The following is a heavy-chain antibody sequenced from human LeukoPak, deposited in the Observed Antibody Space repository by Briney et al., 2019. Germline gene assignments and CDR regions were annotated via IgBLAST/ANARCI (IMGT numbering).Heavy chain of an antibody. CDR1: GFTFSSYG. Sequence: GGTLRLSCAVSGFTFSSYGMSWVRQAPGKGLEWVSGINWNGGSTGYADSVKGRFTISRDNAKNSLYLQMNSLRAEDTAVYYCAKQYNWNYGGAFDIWGQGTMVTVSS. CDR2: INWNGGST. J-gene: IGHJ3*02. CDR3: AKQYNWNYGGAFDI. D-gene: IGHD1-7*01. V-gene: IGHV3-20*04.